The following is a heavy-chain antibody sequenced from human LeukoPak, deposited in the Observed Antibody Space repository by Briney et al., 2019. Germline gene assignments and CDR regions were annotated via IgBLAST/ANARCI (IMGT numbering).Heavy chain of an antibody. CDR2: ISSSGSTI. Sequence: GGSLRLSCAASGFTFSDYYMSWIRQAPGKGLEWVSYISSSGSTIYYADSVKGRFTISRDNAKNSLYLQMNSLRAEDTAVYYCARRNYYDSSGYYYWYFDLWGRGTLVTVSS. V-gene: IGHV3-11*01. CDR1: GFTFSDYY. J-gene: IGHJ2*01. CDR3: ARRNYYDSSGYYYWYFDL. D-gene: IGHD3-22*01.